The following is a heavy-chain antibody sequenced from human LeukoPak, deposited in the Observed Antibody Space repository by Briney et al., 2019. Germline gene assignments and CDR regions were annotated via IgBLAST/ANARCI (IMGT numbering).Heavy chain of an antibody. Sequence: SETLSLTCAVYGGSFSGYYWSWIRQPPGKGLEWIGEINHSGSTNYNPSLKSRVTISVDTSKNQFSLKLSSVTAADTAVYYCARGLPDRDYGDYEGDAFDIWGQGTMVTVSS. D-gene: IGHD4-17*01. CDR1: GGSFSGYY. V-gene: IGHV4-34*01. CDR2: INHSGST. J-gene: IGHJ3*02. CDR3: ARGLPDRDYGDYEGDAFDI.